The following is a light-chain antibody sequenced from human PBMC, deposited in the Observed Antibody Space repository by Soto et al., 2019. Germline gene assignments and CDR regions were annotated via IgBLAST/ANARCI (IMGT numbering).Light chain of an antibody. J-gene: IGKJ1*01. Sequence: EIVLTQSPGPLSLSPGERATLSCRARQSVSSSYLAWYQQKPGQAPRLLIYGASRSATGIPDRFSGSGSGTDFTLTISRLEPEDFAVYYCQQYGSSRWTCGQGTKVEIK. CDR3: QQYGSSRWT. CDR2: GAS. V-gene: IGKV3-20*01. CDR1: QSVSSSY.